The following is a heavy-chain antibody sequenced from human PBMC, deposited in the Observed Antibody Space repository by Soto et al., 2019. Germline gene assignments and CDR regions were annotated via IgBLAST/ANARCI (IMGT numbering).Heavy chain of an antibody. CDR2: IYYSGST. V-gene: IGHV4-59*08. CDR1: GGSISSYY. D-gene: IGHD3-9*01. Sequence: PSETLSLTCTVSGGSISSYYWSWIRQPPGKGLEWIGYIYYSGSTNYNPSLKSRVTISVDTSKNQFSLKLSSVTAADTAVYYCARAGFLTGKFDYWGQGTLVTVSS. CDR3: ARAGFLTGKFDY. J-gene: IGHJ4*02.